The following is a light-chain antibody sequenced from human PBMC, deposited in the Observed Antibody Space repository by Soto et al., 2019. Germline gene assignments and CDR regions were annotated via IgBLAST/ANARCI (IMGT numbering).Light chain of an antibody. CDR3: AAWDDSLNVI. V-gene: IGLV1-44*01. Sequence: QSVLTQPPSASGTPGQRVTISCSGSSSNIGSNTVNWYQQLPGTAPKLLIYSNNQRPSGVPDRFSGSKSGTSASLAISGLQSEDDADYYCAAWDDSLNVIFGGGIQLTVL. CDR2: SNN. J-gene: IGLJ2*01. CDR1: SSNIGSNT.